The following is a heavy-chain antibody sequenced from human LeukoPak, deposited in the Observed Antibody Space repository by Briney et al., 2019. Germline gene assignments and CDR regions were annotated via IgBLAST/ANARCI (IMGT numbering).Heavy chain of an antibody. Sequence: GGSLRLSCAASGFTFSSYSMNWVRQAPGKGLEWAAFIRYDGSNKYYADSVKGRFTTSRDNSKNTLYLQMNSLRAADTAVYYCAKDPTHYRVWDDYDSTVLSYWGQGTLVTVSS. CDR2: IRYDGSNK. CDR3: AKDPTHYRVWDDYDSTVLSY. V-gene: IGHV3-30*02. CDR1: GFTFSSYS. J-gene: IGHJ4*02. D-gene: IGHD3-22*01.